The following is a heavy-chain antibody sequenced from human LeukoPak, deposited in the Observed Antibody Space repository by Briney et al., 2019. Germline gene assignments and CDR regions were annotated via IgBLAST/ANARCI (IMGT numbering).Heavy chain of an antibody. D-gene: IGHD1-26*01. CDR3: ANYGSYIFQ. CDR2: IYYSTST. J-gene: IGHJ4*02. CDR1: GGSISSSSYF. V-gene: IGHV4-39*01. Sequence: SSETLSLTCIVSGGSISSSSYFWGWIRQPPGKGLEWNGSIYYSTSTYYNPSLKSRVTISVDTYKNQFSLKLSSVTAADTAVYYCANYGSYIFQWGQGTLVTVSS.